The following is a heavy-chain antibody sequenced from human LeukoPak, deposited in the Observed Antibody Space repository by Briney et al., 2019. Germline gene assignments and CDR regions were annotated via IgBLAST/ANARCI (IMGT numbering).Heavy chain of an antibody. CDR2: IFHSGSP. CDR3: ARDNTVVPAAMNAFDI. D-gene: IGHD2-2*01. J-gene: IGHJ3*02. CDR1: GGSISSSNW. V-gene: IGHV4-4*02. Sequence: PSETLSLTCAVSGGSISSSNWWSWARQPPGKGLEGMGEIFHSGSPNYNPALKSRVTISVDKSKNQFSLKLSSVTAADTAVYYCARDNTVVPAAMNAFDIWGQGTMVTVSS.